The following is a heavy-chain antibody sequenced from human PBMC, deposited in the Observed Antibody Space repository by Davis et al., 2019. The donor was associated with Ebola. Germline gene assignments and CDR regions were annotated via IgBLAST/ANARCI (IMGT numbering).Heavy chain of an antibody. D-gene: IGHD4-23*01. V-gene: IGHV1-18*04. CDR2: ISAYNGNT. Sequence: ASVKVSCKASGYTFTGYYMHWVRQAPGQGLEWMGWISAYNGNTNYAQKLQGRVTMTTDTSTSTAYMELRSLRSDDTAVYYCARDTGVTANDYWGQGTLVTVSS. J-gene: IGHJ4*02. CDR1: GYTFTGYY. CDR3: ARDTGVTANDY.